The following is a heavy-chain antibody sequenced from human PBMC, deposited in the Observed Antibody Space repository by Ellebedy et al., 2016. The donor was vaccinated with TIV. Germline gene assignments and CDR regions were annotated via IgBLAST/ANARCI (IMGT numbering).Heavy chain of an antibody. CDR1: GFLFSSYA. CDR2: MSYDGGNE. J-gene: IGHJ6*02. Sequence: GGSLRLSCAASGFLFSSYAMHWVRQAPGKGLEWVAVMSYDGGNEYYADSLKGRFTISRDNSENTLYLQMNSLRPEDTAVYYCAREVYSKSAYFYYGMDVWGQGTTVTVSS. CDR3: AREVYSKSAYFYYGMDV. D-gene: IGHD4-11*01. V-gene: IGHV3-30-3*01.